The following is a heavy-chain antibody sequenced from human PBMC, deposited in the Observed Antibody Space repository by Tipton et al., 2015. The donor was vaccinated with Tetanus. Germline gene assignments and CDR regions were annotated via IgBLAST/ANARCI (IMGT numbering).Heavy chain of an antibody. J-gene: IGHJ4*02. CDR1: GYTFGDYW. V-gene: IGHV5-51*01. CDR2: IYPGDFEP. Sequence: QLVQSGAEVKKPGESLKISCQGSGYTFGDYWIGWVRQLPGKGLEWVGIIYPGDFEPRYSPPFQGQVTMSVDTSINTVYLQWDSLKAADAAMYSWAGHPGFWSGYYFDFWGQGTLVTVSS. CDR3: AGHPGFWSGYYFDF. D-gene: IGHD3/OR15-3a*01.